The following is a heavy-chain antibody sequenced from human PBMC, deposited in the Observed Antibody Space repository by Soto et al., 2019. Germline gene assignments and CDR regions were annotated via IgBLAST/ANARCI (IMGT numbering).Heavy chain of an antibody. CDR1: GYTFTRYN. CDR2: INPSGGST. D-gene: IGHD2-15*01. V-gene: IGHV1-46*01. Sequence: QVQLVQSGAEVKKPGASVKVSCKASGYTFTRYNMHWVRQAPGQGLEWMAIINPSGGSTYYVQKFEGRVTLTRDTSTGTVYMELSSLRAEDTDVYYCARVKGCGSEYFFDNCGQGTLVTVSS. CDR3: ARVKGCGSEYFFDN. J-gene: IGHJ4*02.